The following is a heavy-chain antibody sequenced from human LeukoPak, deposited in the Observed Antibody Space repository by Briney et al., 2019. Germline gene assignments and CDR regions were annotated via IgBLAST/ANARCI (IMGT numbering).Heavy chain of an antibody. CDR1: GFTFSSYA. CDR3: ARVAAPIMYVDTAMFFDY. D-gene: IGHD5-18*01. V-gene: IGHV3-30*04. Sequence: SGRSLRLSRAASGFTFSSYAMHWVRQAPGKELEWVAVISYDGSNKYYADSVKGRFTISRDNSKNTLYLQMNSLRAEDTAVYYCARVAAPIMYVDTAMFFDYWGQGTLVTVSS. CDR2: ISYDGSNK. J-gene: IGHJ4*02.